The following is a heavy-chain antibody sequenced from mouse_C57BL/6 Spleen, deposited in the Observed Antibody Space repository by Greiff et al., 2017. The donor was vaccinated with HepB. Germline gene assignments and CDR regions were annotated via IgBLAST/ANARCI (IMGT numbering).Heavy chain of an antibody. D-gene: IGHD2-4*01. J-gene: IGHJ4*01. Sequence: EVQGVESGGGLVQPGGSMKLSCVASGFTFSNYWMNWVRLSPEKGLEWVAQIRLKSDNYATHYAESVKGRFTISRDDSKSSVYLQMNNLRAEDTGIYYCTDDYDGGYAMDYWGQGTSVTVSS. CDR2: IRLKSDNYAT. CDR1: GFTFSNYW. V-gene: IGHV6-3*01. CDR3: TDDYDGGYAMDY.